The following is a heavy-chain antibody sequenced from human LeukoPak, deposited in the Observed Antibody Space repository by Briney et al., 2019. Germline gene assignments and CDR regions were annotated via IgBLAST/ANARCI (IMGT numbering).Heavy chain of an antibody. V-gene: IGHV3-7*01. CDR1: GFTFSSYW. J-gene: IGHJ4*02. D-gene: IGHD6-19*01. Sequence: GGSLRLSCAASGFTFSSYWMSWVRLAPGKGLEWVANIKQDGSEKYYVDSVKGRFTISRDNSKNSLHLQMNSLRAEDTAVYYCARGGSGGSMDHWGQGTLVTVSS. CDR3: ARGGSGGSMDH. CDR2: IKQDGSEK.